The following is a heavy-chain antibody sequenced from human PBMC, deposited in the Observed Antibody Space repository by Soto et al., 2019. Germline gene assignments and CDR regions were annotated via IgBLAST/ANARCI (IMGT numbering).Heavy chain of an antibody. V-gene: IGHV4-4*02. CDR3: ARDRRYYDSSGYSHYYYGMDV. CDR2: IYHSGST. J-gene: IGHJ6*02. Sequence: SETLSLTCAVSGGSISSSNWCSWVHQPPGKGLEWIGEIYHSGSTNYNPSLKSRVTISVDKSKNQFSLKLSSVTAADTAVYYCARDRRYYDSSGYSHYYYGMDVWGQGTTVTVSS. CDR1: GGSISSSNW. D-gene: IGHD3-22*01.